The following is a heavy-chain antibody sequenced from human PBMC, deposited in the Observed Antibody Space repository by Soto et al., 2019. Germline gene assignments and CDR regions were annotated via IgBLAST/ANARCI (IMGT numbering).Heavy chain of an antibody. V-gene: IGHV1-2*02. J-gene: IGHJ4*02. CDR1: GYTFTASY. D-gene: IGHD2-15*01. CDR2: INPDSGIT. CDR3: ARTCRSGGSCYLEY. Sequence: ASVKVSCKASGYTFTASYIHWLRQAPGQGLEWMGWINPDSGITNYARKFQGRVTLTGDTSISTAYMELNTLKSDDSALYYCARTCRSGGSCYLEYWGEGTLVTVSS.